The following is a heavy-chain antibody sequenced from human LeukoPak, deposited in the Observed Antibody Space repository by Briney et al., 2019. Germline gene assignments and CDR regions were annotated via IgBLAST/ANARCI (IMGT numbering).Heavy chain of an antibody. CDR2: ISYDGSNK. D-gene: IGHD1-26*01. V-gene: IGHV3-30-3*01. J-gene: IGHJ6*02. Sequence: PGGSLRLSCAASGFTFSSYAMHWVRQAPGKGLEWVAVISYDGSNKYYADSVKGRFTISRDNSKNTLYLQMNSLRAEDTAVYYCAKVRRGSPGGGLIKTYGMDVWGQGTTVTVSS. CDR1: GFTFSSYA. CDR3: AKVRRGSPGGGLIKTYGMDV.